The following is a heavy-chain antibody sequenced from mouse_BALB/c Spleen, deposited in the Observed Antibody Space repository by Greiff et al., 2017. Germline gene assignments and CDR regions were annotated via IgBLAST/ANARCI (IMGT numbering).Heavy chain of an antibody. CDR1: GFTFSSFG. Sequence: EVQGVESGGGLVQPGGSRKLSCAASGFTFSSFGMHWVRQAPEKGLEWVAYISSGSSTIYYADTVKGRFTISRDNPKNTLFQQMTSLRSEDTAMYYCARRDYGSRMDYWGQGTSVTVSS. V-gene: IGHV5-17*02. CDR2: ISSGSSTI. D-gene: IGHD1-1*01. CDR3: ARRDYGSRMDY. J-gene: IGHJ4*01.